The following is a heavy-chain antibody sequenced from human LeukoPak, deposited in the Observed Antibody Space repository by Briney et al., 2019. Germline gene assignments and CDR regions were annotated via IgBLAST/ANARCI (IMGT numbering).Heavy chain of an antibody. Sequence: VPSVKLSCKASGYTFTGYYIHWVRQAPGQGMGWIGWSNPHSSGTNYAHRFQDMDTPTTATATSTAYTDVSRLRTADTPASYCGRDLTPRRGSTSSYFDSWGQGNLVIVS. CDR1: GYTFTGYY. V-gene: IGHV1-2*02. D-gene: IGHD5/OR15-5a*01. CDR2: SNPHSSGT. CDR3: GRDLTPRRGSTSSYFDS. J-gene: IGHJ4*03.